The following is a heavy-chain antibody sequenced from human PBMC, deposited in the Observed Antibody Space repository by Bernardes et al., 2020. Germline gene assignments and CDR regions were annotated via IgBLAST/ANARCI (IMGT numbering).Heavy chain of an antibody. V-gene: IGHV3-23*01. J-gene: IGHJ4*02. Sequence: VGSLRLSCAASGFTFSSYAMSWVRQAPGKGLEWVSAISGSGGSTYYADSVKGRFTISRDNSKNTLYLQMNSLRAEDTAVYYCAKGSDYDFWSGYYTYPFDYWGQGTLVTVSS. CDR2: ISGSGGST. D-gene: IGHD3-3*01. CDR1: GFTFSSYA. CDR3: AKGSDYDFWSGYYTYPFDY.